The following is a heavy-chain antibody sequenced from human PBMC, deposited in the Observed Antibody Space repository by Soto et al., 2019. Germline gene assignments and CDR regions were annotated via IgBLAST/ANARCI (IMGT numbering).Heavy chain of an antibody. V-gene: IGHV4-34*01. CDR3: ADLRGYSYGYVY. J-gene: IGHJ4*02. CDR2: INHSGST. CDR1: GGSFSGYY. Sequence: SETLSLTCAVYGGSFSGYYWSWIRQPPGKGLEWIGEINHSGSTNYNPSLKSRVTISVDTSKNQFSLKLSSVTAADTAVYYCADLRGYSYGYVYWGQGTLVTVSS. D-gene: IGHD5-18*01.